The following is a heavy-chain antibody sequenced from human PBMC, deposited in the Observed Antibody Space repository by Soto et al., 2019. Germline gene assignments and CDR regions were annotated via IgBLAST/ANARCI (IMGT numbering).Heavy chain of an antibody. CDR3: ARRSSSSLGSLFDP. D-gene: IGHD6-6*01. CDR2: IYYSGMT. Sequence: SETLSLTCTVSGGSVSSTNRYWGWIRQPPGKGLEWIGDIYYSGMTRYNPSLKSRVTMSVDTSKNQFSLKLSSVTPTDTAVYYCARRSSSSLGSLFDPWGRGILVTVSS. V-gene: IGHV4-39*01. J-gene: IGHJ5*02. CDR1: GGSVSSTNRY.